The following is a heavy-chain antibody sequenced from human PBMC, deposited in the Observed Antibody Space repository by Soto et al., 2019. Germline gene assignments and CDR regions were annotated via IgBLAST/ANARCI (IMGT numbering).Heavy chain of an antibody. CDR1: GGSISSSSYY. J-gene: IGHJ4*02. V-gene: IGHV4-39*01. CDR3: ARYRQWLTLFDY. Sequence: SETLSLTCTVSGGSISSSSYYWGWIRQPPGKGLEWIGSIYYSGSTYYNPSLKSRVTISVDTSKNQFSLKLSSVTAADTAVYYCARYRQWLTLFDYWGQGTLVTVSS. CDR2: IYYSGST. D-gene: IGHD6-19*01.